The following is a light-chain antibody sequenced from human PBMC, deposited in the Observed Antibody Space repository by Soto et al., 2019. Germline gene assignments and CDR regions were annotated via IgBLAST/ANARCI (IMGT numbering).Light chain of an antibody. CDR2: GAS. CDR1: RPVSNNY. CDR3: QQYGSSPQT. J-gene: IGKJ1*01. Sequence: EIVLTQSPGTLSLSPGERATHSCRASRPVSNNYLAWYKHVPGQAPRLLIYGASSRATGVSDRFSGSGSGTDFTLTISRLEPEDFAVYYCQQYGSSPQTFGQGTKVDIK. V-gene: IGKV3-20*01.